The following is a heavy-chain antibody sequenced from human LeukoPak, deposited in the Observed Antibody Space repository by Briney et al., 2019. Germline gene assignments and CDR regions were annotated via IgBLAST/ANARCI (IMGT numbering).Heavy chain of an antibody. D-gene: IGHD6-19*01. CDR2: IKQDGSEQ. Sequence: GGSLRLSCEASGFDFSNYWMSWVRQTQGNGLEWAANIKQDGSEQYYVGSMKGRFTVSRDNAKNSLSLQMNSLRADDTAVYYCARNSGWSVDYWGQGALVTVSS. V-gene: IGHV3-7*01. CDR3: ARNSGWSVDY. CDR1: GFDFSNYW. J-gene: IGHJ4*02.